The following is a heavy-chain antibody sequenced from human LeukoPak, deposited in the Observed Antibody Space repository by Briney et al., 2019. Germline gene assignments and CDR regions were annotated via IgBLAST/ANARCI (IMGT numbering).Heavy chain of an antibody. CDR1: GGSFSGYY. Sequence: PSETLSLTCAVYGGSFSGYYWSWIRQPPGKGLGWIGYIYYSGSTNYNPSLKSRVTISVDTSKNQFSLKLSSVTAADTAVYYCAREERYSSSWGRYYYYGMDVWGQGTTVTVSS. V-gene: IGHV4-59*12. J-gene: IGHJ6*02. CDR2: IYYSGST. D-gene: IGHD6-13*01. CDR3: AREERYSSSWGRYYYYGMDV.